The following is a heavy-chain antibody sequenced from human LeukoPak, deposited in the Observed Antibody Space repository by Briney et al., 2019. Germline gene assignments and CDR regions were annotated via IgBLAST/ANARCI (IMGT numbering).Heavy chain of an antibody. D-gene: IGHD1-26*01. V-gene: IGHV1-18*01. Sequence: ASVKVSCKASGYTFISYGINWVRQAPRQGLEWMGWISTYNGHTNYAQKFQGRVTMTTDTSTSTASMELRSLRSDDTAVYYCARDHAAGWELPLNWFDPWGQGTLVTVSS. CDR2: ISTYNGHT. CDR1: GYTFISYG. CDR3: ARDHAAGWELPLNWFDP. J-gene: IGHJ5*02.